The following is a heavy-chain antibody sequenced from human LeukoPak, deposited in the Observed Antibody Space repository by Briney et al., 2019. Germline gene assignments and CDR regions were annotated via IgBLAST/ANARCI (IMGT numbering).Heavy chain of an antibody. J-gene: IGHJ5*02. CDR2: INTDGNST. Sequence: GGSLRLSCAASGFXFSSYWMHWVRQVPGKGLVWVSRINTDGNSTRYADSVKGRFTISRDNAKNTLYLRMNSLRAEDTAVYYCARVPLGEFKGFDPWGQGTLVTVSS. CDR3: ARVPLGEFKGFDP. D-gene: IGHD3-10*01. CDR1: GFXFSSYW. V-gene: IGHV3-74*01.